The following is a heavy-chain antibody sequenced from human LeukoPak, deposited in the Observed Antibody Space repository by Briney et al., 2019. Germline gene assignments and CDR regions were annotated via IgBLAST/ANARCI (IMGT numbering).Heavy chain of an antibody. CDR3: ARGPYDFWSGYYGYFDY. V-gene: IGHV4-34*01. CDR1: GGSFSGYY. Sequence: TSSETLSLTCAVYGGSFSGYYWSWIRQPPGKGLEWIGEINHSGSTNYNPSLKSRVTISVDTSKNQFSLKLSSVTAADTAVYYCARGPYDFWSGYYGYFDYWGQGTLVTVSS. J-gene: IGHJ4*02. CDR2: INHSGST. D-gene: IGHD3-3*01.